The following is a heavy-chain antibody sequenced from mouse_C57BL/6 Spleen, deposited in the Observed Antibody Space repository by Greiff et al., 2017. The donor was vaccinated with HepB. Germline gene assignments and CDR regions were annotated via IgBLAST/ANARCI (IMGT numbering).Heavy chain of an antibody. Sequence: QVHVKQPGAELVKPGASVKVSCKASGYTFTSYWMHWVKQRPGQGLEWIGRIHPSDSDTNYNQKFKGKATLTVDKSSSTAYMQLSSLTSEDSAVYYCAIDYDYDGPFAYWGQGTLVTVST. D-gene: IGHD2-4*01. CDR1: GYTFTSYW. V-gene: IGHV1-74*01. J-gene: IGHJ3*01. CDR3: AIDYDYDGPFAY. CDR2: IHPSDSDT.